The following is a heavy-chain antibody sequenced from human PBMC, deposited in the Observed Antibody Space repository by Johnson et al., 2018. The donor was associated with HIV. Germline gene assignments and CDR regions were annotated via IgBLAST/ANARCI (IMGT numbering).Heavy chain of an antibody. CDR1: GFTFSNHH. CDR3: AKDRSMDDAFDV. D-gene: IGHD1-26*01. J-gene: IGHJ3*01. CDR2: INRDGSDK. V-gene: IGHV3-7*01. Sequence: EVQLVESGGGLVQPGGSLRLSCAASGFTFSNHHMTWVRQAPGKGLEWVANINRDGSDKYYVDSVKGRFTISRDNAKNTVYLQMNSLRAEDTAVYYCAKDRSMDDAFDVWGQGTMVTVSS.